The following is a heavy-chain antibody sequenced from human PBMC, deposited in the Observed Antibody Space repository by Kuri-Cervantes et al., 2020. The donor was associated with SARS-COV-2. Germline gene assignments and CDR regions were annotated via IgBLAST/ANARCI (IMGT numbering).Heavy chain of an antibody. J-gene: IGHJ4*02. Sequence: SETLSLTCTVSGHSITSGTYYWGWIRQPPGKGLEWIGSIYYSGSTYYNPSLKSRVTISVDTSKNQFSLKLSSVTAADTAVYYCARHRRWGSIVARPGYFDYWGQGTLVTVSS. V-gene: IGHV4-39*01. CDR2: IYYSGST. CDR3: ARHRRWGSIVARPGYFDY. CDR1: GHSITSGTYY. D-gene: IGHD6-6*01.